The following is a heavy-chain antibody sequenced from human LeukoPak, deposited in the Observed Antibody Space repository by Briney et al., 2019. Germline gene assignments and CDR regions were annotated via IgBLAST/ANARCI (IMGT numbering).Heavy chain of an antibody. CDR2: IYYSGST. Sequence: SETLSLTCTVSGGSISSSSYYWGWIRQPPGKGLEWIGSIYYSGSTYYNPSLKSRVTISVDTSKNQFSLKLSSVTAADTAVYYCARALWLVEMWGQGTLLTVSS. CDR1: GGSISSSSYY. V-gene: IGHV4-39*07. J-gene: IGHJ4*02. CDR3: ARALWLVEM. D-gene: IGHD6-19*01.